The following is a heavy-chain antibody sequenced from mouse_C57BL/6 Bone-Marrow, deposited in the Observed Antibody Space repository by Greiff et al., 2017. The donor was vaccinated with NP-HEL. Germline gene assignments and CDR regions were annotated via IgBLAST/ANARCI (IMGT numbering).Heavy chain of an antibody. CDR3: ASLITTVVAYWYFDV. Sequence: QVQLQQPGAELVEPGASVKMSCKASGYTFTSYWITWVKQRPGQGLEWIGDIYPGSGSTNYNEKFKSKATLTVDTSSSTAYMQLSSLTSEDSAVYYCASLITTVVAYWYFDVWGTGTTVTVSS. CDR2: IYPGSGST. J-gene: IGHJ1*03. CDR1: GYTFTSYW. D-gene: IGHD1-1*01. V-gene: IGHV1-55*01.